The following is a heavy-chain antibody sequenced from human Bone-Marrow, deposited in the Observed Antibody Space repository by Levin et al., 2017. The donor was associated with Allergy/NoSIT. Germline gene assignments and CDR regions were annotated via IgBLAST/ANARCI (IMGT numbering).Heavy chain of an antibody. Sequence: GESLKISCAASGFTFSNYGMHWVRQAPGKGLEWLTIISFDGGNRNYADSVKGRFTISRDNSKNTLYLQIHSLRTEDTAVYYCAKDRCSGGSCYLFDYWGQGTLVTVSS. CDR1: GFTFSNYG. CDR2: ISFDGGNR. J-gene: IGHJ4*02. CDR3: AKDRCSGGSCYLFDY. D-gene: IGHD2-15*01. V-gene: IGHV3-33*05.